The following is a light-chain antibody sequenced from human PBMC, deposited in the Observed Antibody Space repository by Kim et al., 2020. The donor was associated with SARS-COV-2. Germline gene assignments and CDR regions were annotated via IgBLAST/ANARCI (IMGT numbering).Light chain of an antibody. CDR2: GKK. CDR1: NLRNYQ. Sequence: LGVTGSIPCQRHNLRNYQPSWYQQLPAPAPVLVLSGKKNRPSGIPDRFSGYKSGNTASLTITGVQAEDEADYYCESWDSRVNHLVFGGGTQLTVL. J-gene: IGLJ3*02. CDR3: ESWDSRVNHLV. V-gene: IGLV3-19*01.